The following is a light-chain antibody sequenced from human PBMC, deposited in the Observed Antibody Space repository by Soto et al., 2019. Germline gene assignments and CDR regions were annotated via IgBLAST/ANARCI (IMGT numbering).Light chain of an antibody. Sequence: DIQMTQSPSSLSASVGDRVTITCRASQSISSYLNWYQQKPGKAPKLLIYAASSLQSGVPSRFSGSGSGTEFTLTITTLHPDDFATYYCQQYDSYPWTFGQGTKVDI. CDR1: QSISSY. J-gene: IGKJ1*01. CDR3: QQYDSYPWT. V-gene: IGKV1-39*01. CDR2: AAS.